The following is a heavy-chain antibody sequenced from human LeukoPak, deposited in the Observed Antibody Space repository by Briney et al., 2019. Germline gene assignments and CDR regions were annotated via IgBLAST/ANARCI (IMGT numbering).Heavy chain of an antibody. Sequence: GGSLRLSCAASGFTFSSYAMGWVRQAPGKGLEWVSVISDSGGTTYYADSVKGRFTISRDNSRTTLYLRMNSLRVEDTAVYYCAKDARRSSGWYFFDHWGQGTLVTVSS. CDR1: GFTFSSYA. D-gene: IGHD6-19*01. J-gene: IGHJ4*02. CDR3: AKDARRSSGWYFFDH. CDR2: ISDSGGTT. V-gene: IGHV3-23*01.